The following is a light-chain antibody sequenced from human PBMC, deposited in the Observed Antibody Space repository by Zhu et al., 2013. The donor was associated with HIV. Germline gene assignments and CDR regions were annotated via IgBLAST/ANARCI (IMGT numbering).Light chain of an antibody. V-gene: IGKV1-39*01. CDR3: QQSYTSPLT. J-gene: IGKJ4*01. CDR2: GAS. Sequence: DIQMSQSPMSLSASVGDRVTITCRASRSITTYVNWYQQKSGRAPNLLIFGASRLQSGVPSRFSGSGSGTDFALTITSLQPEDVGTYYCQQSYTSPLTFGGEPRSTSN. CDR1: RSITTY.